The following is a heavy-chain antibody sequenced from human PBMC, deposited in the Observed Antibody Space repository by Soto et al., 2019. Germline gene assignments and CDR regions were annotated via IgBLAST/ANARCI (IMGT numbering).Heavy chain of an antibody. J-gene: IGHJ6*02. CDR3: ARGGIPMIEEEDV. V-gene: IGHV4-34*01. Sequence: SETLSLTCAVYGGSFSGYYWSWIRQPPGKGLEWIGEINHSGSTNYNPSLKSRVTISVDTSKNQFSLKLSSVTAADTAVYYCARGGIPMIEEEDVWGQGTTVTVSS. CDR1: GGSFSGYY. CDR2: INHSGST. D-gene: IGHD3-22*01.